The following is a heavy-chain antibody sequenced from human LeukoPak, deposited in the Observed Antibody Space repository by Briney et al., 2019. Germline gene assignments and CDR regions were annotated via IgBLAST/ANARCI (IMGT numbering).Heavy chain of an antibody. J-gene: IGHJ4*02. CDR1: GFTFSSYS. Sequence: GGSLRLSCAASGFTFSSYSMNWVRQAPGKGLEWVSSISSSSSYIYYADSVEGRFTISRDNAKNSLYLQMNSLRAEDTAVYYCTSLFSTIFGVVIMNHDYWGQGTLVTVSS. CDR3: TSLFSTIFGVVIMNHDY. D-gene: IGHD3-3*01. V-gene: IGHV3-21*03. CDR2: ISSSSSYI.